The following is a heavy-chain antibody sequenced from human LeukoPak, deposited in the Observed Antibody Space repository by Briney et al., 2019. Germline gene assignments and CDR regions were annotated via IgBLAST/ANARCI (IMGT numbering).Heavy chain of an antibody. CDR2: IYYSGTT. CDR3: VGLTYYYDSGTHYKGYLDY. J-gene: IGHJ4*02. CDR1: GGSISKNNYY. D-gene: IGHD3-10*01. Sequence: ASETLSLTCTVSGGSISKNNYYWGWIRQPPGKGLEWIGCIYYSGTTYYNPSLKSRVTISVDTSKNQFSLNLSSVTAADTAMYYCVGLTYYYDSGTHYKGYLDYWGQGNLVTVSS. V-gene: IGHV4-39*01.